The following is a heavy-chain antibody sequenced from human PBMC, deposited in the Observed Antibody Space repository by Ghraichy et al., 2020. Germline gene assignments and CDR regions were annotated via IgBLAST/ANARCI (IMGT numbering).Heavy chain of an antibody. CDR3: ARDWSFAFDS. Sequence: GGSLRLSCATSGFTFSSYSMNWVRQAPGKGLEWVSYISGTSIWYADSVKGRFTISRDSAKQSVFLQMNSLRDEDTAVYYCARDWSFAFDSWGHGTLVTVSS. CDR1: GFTFSSYS. CDR2: ISGTSI. J-gene: IGHJ4*01. V-gene: IGHV3-48*02.